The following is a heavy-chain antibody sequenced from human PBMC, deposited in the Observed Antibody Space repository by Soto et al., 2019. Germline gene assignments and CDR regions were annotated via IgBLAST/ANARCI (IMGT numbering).Heavy chain of an antibody. CDR2: MNPNSGNT. J-gene: IGHJ4*02. CDR3: ARSGAQLVGIDY. CDR1: GYTFTSYD. Sequence: ASVKVSCKASGYTFTSYDINWVRQATGQGLEWMGWMNPNSGNTGHSQKFQGRVTMTRNTSISTVYMELSSLRSEDTAVYYCARSGAQLVGIDYWGQGTLVTVSS. D-gene: IGHD6-13*01. V-gene: IGHV1-8*02.